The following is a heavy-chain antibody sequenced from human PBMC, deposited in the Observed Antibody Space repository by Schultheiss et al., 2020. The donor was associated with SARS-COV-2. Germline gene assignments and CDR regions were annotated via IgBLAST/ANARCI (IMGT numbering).Heavy chain of an antibody. CDR3: ARNLVYSLASHGVVGANDAFDV. J-gene: IGHJ3*01. D-gene: IGHD1-26*01. CDR1: GGSFSGYY. Sequence: GSLRLSCAVYGGSFSGYYWSWIRQPAGKGLECIGRIYAGGNTNYNPSLKSRVTMSVDTSKNQFSLRLNSVTAADTAVYYCARNLVYSLASHGVVGANDAFDVWGQGTMVTVSS. V-gene: IGHV4-59*10. CDR2: IYAGGNT.